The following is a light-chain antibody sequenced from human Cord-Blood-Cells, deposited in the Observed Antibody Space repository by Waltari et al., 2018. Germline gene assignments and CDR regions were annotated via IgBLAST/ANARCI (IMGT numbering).Light chain of an antibody. CDR2: TLS. CDR3: MQRIEFPWT. Sequence: DIVMTQTPLSLPVTPGEPASISCRSSQSLLDSDDGNTYLDWYLQKPGQSPQLLIYTLSYLASGVPDRFIGSGSGTDFTLKMSRVEAEDVGVYYCMQRIEFPWTFGQGTKVEIK. CDR1: QSLLDSDDGNTY. V-gene: IGKV2-40*01. J-gene: IGKJ1*01.